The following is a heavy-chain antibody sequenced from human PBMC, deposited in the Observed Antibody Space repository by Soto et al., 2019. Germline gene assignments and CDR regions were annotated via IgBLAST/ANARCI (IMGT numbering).Heavy chain of an antibody. J-gene: IGHJ4*02. D-gene: IGHD6-19*01. CDR3: AKAGSGWYSQFDY. V-gene: IGHV3-74*01. CDR2: INPDGSHT. Sequence: EVQLVESGGGVVQPGGSLRLSCAASEFTFSTYWMHWVRQAPGKGLVWVSRINPDGSHTDHADSVKGRFTISRDNAKNTLYLQMNSLRAEDTAVYYCAKAGSGWYSQFDYWGQGTLVTVSS. CDR1: EFTFSTYW.